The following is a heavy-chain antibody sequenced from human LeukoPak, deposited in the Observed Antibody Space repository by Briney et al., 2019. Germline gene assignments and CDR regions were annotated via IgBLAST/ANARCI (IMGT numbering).Heavy chain of an antibody. CDR1: GYTFTGYY. Sequence: ASVKVSCKTSGYTFTGYYLHWVRQAPGQGLEWMGWINPTSGATNYAQKFQGRVTMTRDTSITTAYMELSRLRSDDTAVYYCARAHMTTVTLGDYWGQGTLVTVSS. CDR3: ARAHMTTVTLGDY. V-gene: IGHV1-2*02. J-gene: IGHJ4*02. CDR2: INPTSGAT. D-gene: IGHD4-11*01.